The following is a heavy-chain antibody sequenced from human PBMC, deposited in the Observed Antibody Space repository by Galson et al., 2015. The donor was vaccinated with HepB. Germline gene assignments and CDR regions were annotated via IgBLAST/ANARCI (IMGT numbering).Heavy chain of an antibody. CDR1: GFTFSSYA. J-gene: IGHJ4*02. Sequence: SLRLSCAASGFTFSSYAMSWVRQAPGKGLEWVSAISGSGGSTYYADSVKGRFTISRDNSKNTLYLQMNSLRAEDTAVYYCAKDHLEDTAMGRDYYFDYWGQGTLVTVSS. V-gene: IGHV3-23*01. D-gene: IGHD5-18*01. CDR2: ISGSGGST. CDR3: AKDHLEDTAMGRDYYFDY.